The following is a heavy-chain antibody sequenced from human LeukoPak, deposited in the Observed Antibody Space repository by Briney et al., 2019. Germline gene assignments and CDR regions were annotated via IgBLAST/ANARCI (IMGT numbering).Heavy chain of an antibody. CDR3: AREIRFGELGFDP. CDR2: IYHSGST. V-gene: IGHV4-34*01. D-gene: IGHD3-10*01. Sequence: SETLSLTSAVYGGSFSGYYWSWVRQPPGKGLEWIGEIYHSGSTYYNPSLKSRVTISVDKSKNQFSLKLSSVTAADTAVYYCAREIRFGELGFDPWGQGTLVTVSS. J-gene: IGHJ5*02. CDR1: GGSFSGYY.